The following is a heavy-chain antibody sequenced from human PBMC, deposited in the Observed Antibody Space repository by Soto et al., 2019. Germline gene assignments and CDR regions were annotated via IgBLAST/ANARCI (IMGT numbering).Heavy chain of an antibody. V-gene: IGHV1-18*01. CDR3: ARDKGGSYLYYYYGMDV. J-gene: IGHJ6*02. D-gene: IGHD1-26*01. Sequence: ASVKVSCKASGYTFTSYGISWVRQAPGQGLEWMGWISAYNGNTNYAQKLQGRVTMTTDTSTSTAYMELRSLRSDDTAVYYCARDKGGSYLYYYYGMDVWGQGTTVTVSS. CDR2: ISAYNGNT. CDR1: GYTFTSYG.